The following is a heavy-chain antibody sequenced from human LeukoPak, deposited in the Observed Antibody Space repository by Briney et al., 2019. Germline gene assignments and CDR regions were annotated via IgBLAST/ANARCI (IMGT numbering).Heavy chain of an antibody. D-gene: IGHD6-13*01. CDR2: ISYDGGNK. CDR3: AREQLIAAAGSPYYDY. CDR1: GFTFSSYA. J-gene: IGHJ4*02. Sequence: GRSLRLSCAASGFTFSSYAVHWVRQAPGKGLEWVAVISYDGGNKYYTDSVKGRFTISRDNSKNTLYLQMNSLRAEDTAVYYCAREQLIAAAGSPYYDYWGQGTLVTVSS. V-gene: IGHV3-30-3*01.